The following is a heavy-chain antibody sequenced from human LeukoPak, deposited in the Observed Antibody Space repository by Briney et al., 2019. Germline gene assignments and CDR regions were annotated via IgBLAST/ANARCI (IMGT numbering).Heavy chain of an antibody. D-gene: IGHD2-21*01. CDR3: VRDNYGGILDF. CDR1: GFTFTRYT. CDR2: VLYDGSKK. V-gene: IGHV3-30*04. Sequence: GGSLRLSCAASGFTFTRYTMHWVRQAPGKGLEWVAVVLYDGSKKDYADSVKGRFTLSRDNSKNTLSLQMNTLRSDDPAVYYCVRDNYGGILDFWGQGTLVTVSS. J-gene: IGHJ4*02.